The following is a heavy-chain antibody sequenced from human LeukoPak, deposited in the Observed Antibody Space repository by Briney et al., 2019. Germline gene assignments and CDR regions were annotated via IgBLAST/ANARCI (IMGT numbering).Heavy chain of an antibody. CDR3: ARELVNYYDSSGFDFDY. J-gene: IGHJ4*02. D-gene: IGHD3-22*01. Sequence: PGTSLRLSCAASGFTFSKYAMHWVRQAPGKGLEWLTVILYDGSYKYYADSVKGRFTISRDNSKNTLYLQMNSLRAEDTAVYYCARELVNYYDSSGFDFDYWGQGTLVTVSS. CDR2: ILYDGSYK. CDR1: GFTFSKYA. V-gene: IGHV3-30*04.